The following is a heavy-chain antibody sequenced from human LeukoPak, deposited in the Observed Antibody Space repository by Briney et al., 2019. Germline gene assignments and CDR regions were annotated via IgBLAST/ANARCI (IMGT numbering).Heavy chain of an antibody. D-gene: IGHD6-13*01. CDR2: INPSSGGT. V-gene: IGHV1-2*02. CDR3: ARGAAGYYFDY. Sequence: ASVKVSCKASGYTFTGYYMHWVRQAPGQGLEWMGWINPSSGGTNYAQKFQGRVTMTRDTSISTAYMELSRLRSDDTAVYYCARGAAGYYFDYWGQGTLVTVSS. J-gene: IGHJ4*02. CDR1: GYTFTGYY.